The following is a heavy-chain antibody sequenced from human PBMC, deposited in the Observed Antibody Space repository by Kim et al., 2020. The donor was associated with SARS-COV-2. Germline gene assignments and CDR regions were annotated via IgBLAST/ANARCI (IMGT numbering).Heavy chain of an antibody. CDR1: GGSISSSNW. Sequence: SETLSLTCAVSGGSISSSNWWSWVRQPPGKGLEWIGEFIHSGGTTSNPPSKSRVTISVDKPKNQFSLKLSSVTAADTAVYYCARVDVDWYFDLWGRGTLVTVSS. D-gene: IGHD2-21*01. V-gene: IGHV4-4*02. CDR3: ARVDVDWYFDL. CDR2: FIHSGGT. J-gene: IGHJ2*01.